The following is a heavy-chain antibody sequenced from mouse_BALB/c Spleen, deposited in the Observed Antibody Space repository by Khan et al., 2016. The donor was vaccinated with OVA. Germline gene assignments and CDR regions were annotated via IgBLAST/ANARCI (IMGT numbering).Heavy chain of an antibody. CDR1: GFTFSDYY. Sequence: EVELVEAGGGLMKPGGSLKLSCAASGFTFSDYYMYWVRQTPEKRLEWVATISDINSYIYYPDNVKGRFTISSDNAKNNLYLQMNSLKSEDTAMYYCIRGYYGDPFAYWGQGTLVTVS. CDR2: ISDINSYI. J-gene: IGHJ3*01. D-gene: IGHD2-13*01. V-gene: IGHV5-4*02. CDR3: IRGYYGDPFAY.